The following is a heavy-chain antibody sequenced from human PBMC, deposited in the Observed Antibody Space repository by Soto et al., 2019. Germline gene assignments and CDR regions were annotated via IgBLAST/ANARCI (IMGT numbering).Heavy chain of an antibody. J-gene: IGHJ6*02. Sequence: SVKLSCKASGGAFRSCASSWVRQATGQGLEWMGGIIPIFDTANYAQKFQGRVTITADESTSTAYMELSSLRSEDTAVYYCARHDCISTSCYYYYYYSMDVWGQGTTVTVSS. CDR3: ARHDCISTSCYYYYYYSMDV. CDR2: IIPIFDTA. D-gene: IGHD2-2*01. CDR1: GGAFRSCA. V-gene: IGHV1-69*13.